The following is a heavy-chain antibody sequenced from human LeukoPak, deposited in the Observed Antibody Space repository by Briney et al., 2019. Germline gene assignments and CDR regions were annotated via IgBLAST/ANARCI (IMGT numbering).Heavy chain of an antibody. D-gene: IGHD6-13*01. CDR3: ARGVSSSWYGYNWFDP. CDR2: IYYSGST. Sequence: SETLSLTCTVSGGSISSYYWSWIRQPPGKGLEWIGYIYYSGSTNYNPSLKSRVTISVDTPKNQFSLKLSSVTAADTAVYYCARGVSSSWYGYNWFDPWGQGTLVTVSS. J-gene: IGHJ5*02. V-gene: IGHV4-59*01. CDR1: GGSISSYY.